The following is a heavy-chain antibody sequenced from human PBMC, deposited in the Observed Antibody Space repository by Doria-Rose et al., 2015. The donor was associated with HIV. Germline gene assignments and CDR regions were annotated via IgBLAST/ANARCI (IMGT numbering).Heavy chain of an antibody. CDR2: LFSDDEK. D-gene: IGHD6-13*01. Sequence: QVTLKESGPVLVKPTETLTLTCTVSGVSLSSPGMGVSWIRQPPGKALEWLANLFSDDEKSYKTSLTSRLTISRRTSKSQVVLTMTDMDPVDTATYYCARIKSSRWYHKYYFDFWGQGTLVIVSA. CDR3: ARIKSSRWYHKYYFDF. V-gene: IGHV2-26*01. J-gene: IGHJ4*02. CDR1: GVSLSSPGMG.